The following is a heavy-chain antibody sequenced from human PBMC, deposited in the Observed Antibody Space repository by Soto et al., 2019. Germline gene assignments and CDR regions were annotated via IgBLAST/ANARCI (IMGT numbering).Heavy chain of an antibody. V-gene: IGHV1-69*13. CDR3: ARAGIAAAGKGLYFDY. CDR1: GCTFSSYA. CDR2: IIPIFGTA. D-gene: IGHD6-13*01. Sequence: SVKVACKGSGCTFSSYAISWVRQAPGQGLEWMGGIIPIFGTANYAQKFQGRVTITADESTSTAYMELSSLRSEDTAVYYCARAGIAAAGKGLYFDYWGQGTLVTVSS. J-gene: IGHJ4*02.